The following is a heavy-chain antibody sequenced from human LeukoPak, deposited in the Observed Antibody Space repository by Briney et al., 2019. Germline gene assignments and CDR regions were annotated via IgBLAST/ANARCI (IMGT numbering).Heavy chain of an antibody. D-gene: IGHD5-18*01. J-gene: IGHJ4*02. V-gene: IGHV4-34*01. CDR2: INHSGST. Sequence: KPSETLSLTCAVYGGSFSGYYWSWIRQPPGKGLEWIGEINHSGSTNYNPSLKSRVTISVDTSKNQFSLKLSSVTAADTAVYYCARDHKPVDTAMDYYFDYWGQGTLVTVSS. CDR3: ARDHKPVDTAMDYYFDY. CDR1: GGSFSGYY.